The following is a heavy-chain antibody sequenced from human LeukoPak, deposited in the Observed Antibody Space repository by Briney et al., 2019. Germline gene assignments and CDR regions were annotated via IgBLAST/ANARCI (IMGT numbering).Heavy chain of an antibody. CDR2: ISSGGNTK. J-gene: IGHJ4*02. D-gene: IGHD2-8*01. Sequence: GGSLRLSCAASGFIFSSYEMNWVRQAPGKGLEWVAHISSGGNTKYYADSVRGRFTMSRDNAENSLYLQMNSLRDEDTAVYYCARDTVNGPFVISLDYWGQGALVTVSS. CDR1: GFIFSSYE. CDR3: ARDTVNGPFVISLDY. V-gene: IGHV3-48*03.